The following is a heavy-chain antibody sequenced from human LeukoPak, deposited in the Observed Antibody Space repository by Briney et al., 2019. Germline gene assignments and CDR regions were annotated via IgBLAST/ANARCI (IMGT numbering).Heavy chain of an antibody. D-gene: IGHD1-14*01. Sequence: GASVTVSCTASGYTFTYYYIHWVRQAPGQGLEWMGWINPNSGDTNYAQNFQGRVTMTRDTSISTAYMELSRLTSDDTAVYYCASSPSYIRYWGQGTLVTVSS. CDR2: INPNSGDT. CDR3: ASSPSYIRY. CDR1: GYTFTYYY. V-gene: IGHV1-2*02. J-gene: IGHJ4*02.